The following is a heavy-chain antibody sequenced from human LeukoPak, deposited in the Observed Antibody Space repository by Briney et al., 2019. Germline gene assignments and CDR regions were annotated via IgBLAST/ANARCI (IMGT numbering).Heavy chain of an antibody. CDR1: DFTFSSYD. CDR3: AIFGPRHGSFGG. CDR2: IGKSGIYA. Sequence: GGSLRLSCAASDFTFSSYDMNWVRQAPGKGLEWVSSIGKSGIYAYYADSVKGRFTISRDNAKNSLFLQMNNLRVEDTALYYCAIFGPRHGSFGGWGQGTLVTVSS. J-gene: IGHJ4*02. V-gene: IGHV3-21*01. D-gene: IGHD1-26*01.